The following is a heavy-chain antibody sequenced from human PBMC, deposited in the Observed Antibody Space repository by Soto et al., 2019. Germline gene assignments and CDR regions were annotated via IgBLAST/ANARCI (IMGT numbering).Heavy chain of an antibody. Sequence: PSETLSLTCTVSGGSISSGGYYWSCIRQPPGKGLEWTGYIYYSGSTSYNPSLKSRVTISVDTSKIQFSLKLSSVTAADTAVYYCARLRLRAGYKRMSQYFDYWGQGTLVTVSS. D-gene: IGHD3-9*01. CDR2: IYYSGST. J-gene: IGHJ4*02. CDR1: GGSISSGGYY. CDR3: ARLRLRAGYKRMSQYFDY. V-gene: IGHV4-31*03.